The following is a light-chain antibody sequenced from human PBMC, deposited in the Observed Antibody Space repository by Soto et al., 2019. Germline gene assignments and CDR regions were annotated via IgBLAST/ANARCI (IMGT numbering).Light chain of an antibody. CDR3: RRRYSAPRR. Sequence: DIQMTQSPSSLSASVGDRVTITCRASQSISSYLNWYQQKPGKAPKLLIYAASSLQSGVPSRFSGSGSVTDFNLTIVSLQPEDFASDFCRRRYSAPRRYGQGTKVDIK. CDR1: QSISSY. CDR2: AAS. J-gene: IGKJ1*01. V-gene: IGKV1-39*01.